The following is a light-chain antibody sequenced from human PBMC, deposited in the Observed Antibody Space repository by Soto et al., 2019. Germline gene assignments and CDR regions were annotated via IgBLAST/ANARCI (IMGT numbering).Light chain of an antibody. J-gene: IGKJ1*01. CDR2: DAS. Sequence: DIQITQSPSTLSAWVGDRVSITCRASQRIGSWLAWYQQKPGKDPKLLIYDASTLISGVPSRFSGTGSGTEFTLSIASLQPDDFATYYCLHYYTYPLTFGQGTKVDIK. CDR1: QRIGSW. V-gene: IGKV1-5*01. CDR3: LHYYTYPLT.